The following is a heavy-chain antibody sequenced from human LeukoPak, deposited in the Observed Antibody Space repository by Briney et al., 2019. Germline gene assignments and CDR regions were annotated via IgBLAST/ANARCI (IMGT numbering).Heavy chain of an antibody. Sequence: SETLSLTCTVSGGSISSYYWSWIRQPPGKGLEWIGYIYYSGGTNYNPSLKSRVTISVDTSKNQFSLKLSSVTAADTAVYYCARHKRPGLTAAGSAFDIWGQGTMVTVSS. D-gene: IGHD2-2*01. CDR2: IYYSGGT. J-gene: IGHJ3*02. CDR1: GGSISSYY. V-gene: IGHV4-59*08. CDR3: ARHKRPGLTAAGSAFDI.